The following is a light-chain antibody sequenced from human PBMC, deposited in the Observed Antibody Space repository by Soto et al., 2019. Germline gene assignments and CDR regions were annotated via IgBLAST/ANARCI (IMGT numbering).Light chain of an antibody. CDR2: DAS. V-gene: IGKV3-11*01. Sequence: ETVLTQSPATLSLSPGERATLSCRASQSVSTYLAWYQQKPGQAPRLLIYDASNGATGIPARFSGSGSGTDFTLTISSLEPEDFAVYYCQQRRNWPLTFGGGTKVDI. J-gene: IGKJ4*01. CDR3: QQRRNWPLT. CDR1: QSVSTY.